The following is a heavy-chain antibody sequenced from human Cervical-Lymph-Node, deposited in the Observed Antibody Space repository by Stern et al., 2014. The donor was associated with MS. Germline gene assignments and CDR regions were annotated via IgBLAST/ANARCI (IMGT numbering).Heavy chain of an antibody. Sequence: QVTLRESGPTLVKPTQTLRLTCTFSGFSLSTSGVGVGWIRQPPGKALEXLALIYWDDDKRYSPSLKSRLTITKDTSKNQVVLTMTNMDPVDTATYYCAHRRSGSWFPDYWGQGTLVTVSS. CDR2: IYWDDDK. V-gene: IGHV2-5*02. J-gene: IGHJ4*02. D-gene: IGHD6-13*01. CDR3: AHRRSGSWFPDY. CDR1: GFSLSTSGVG.